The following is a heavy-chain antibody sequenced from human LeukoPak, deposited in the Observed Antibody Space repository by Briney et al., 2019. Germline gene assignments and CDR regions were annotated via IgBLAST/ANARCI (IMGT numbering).Heavy chain of an antibody. V-gene: IGHV4-59*01. D-gene: IGHD3-22*01. J-gene: IGHJ6*03. CDR2: IYYSGST. CDR1: GGSISSYY. CDR3: TRGSIAYYYMDV. Sequence: SETLSLTCTVSGGSISSYYWSWIRQPPGKGLEWIGNIYYSGSTNYNPSLKSRVTISVDTSKNQFSLKLSSVTAADTAVYYCTRGSIAYYYMDVWGKGTTVIISS.